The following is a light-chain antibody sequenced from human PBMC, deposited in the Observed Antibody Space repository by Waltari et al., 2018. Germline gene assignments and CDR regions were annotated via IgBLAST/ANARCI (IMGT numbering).Light chain of an antibody. CDR2: DVS. Sequence: QSALTQPRSVSGSPGQSVTIPCTGTSSDVGGYTYVSWYQQHPGKAPKLMIYDVSKRPSGVPDRFSGSKSGNTASLTISGLQAEDEADYYCCSYAGSYTLGVFGGGTKLTVL. J-gene: IGLJ2*01. CDR1: SSDVGGYTY. V-gene: IGLV2-11*01. CDR3: CSYAGSYTLGV.